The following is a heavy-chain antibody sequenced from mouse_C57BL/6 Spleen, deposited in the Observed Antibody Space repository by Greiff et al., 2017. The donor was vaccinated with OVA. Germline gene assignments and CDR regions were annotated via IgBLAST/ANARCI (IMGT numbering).Heavy chain of an antibody. J-gene: IGHJ3*01. CDR3: ARWYGYDAWFAY. CDR2: IDPSDSET. D-gene: IGHD2-2*01. Sequence: QVQLQQPGAELVRPGSSVKPSCKASGYTFTSYWMHWVKQRPIQGLEWIGNIDPSDSETHYNQKFKDKATLTVDKSSSTAYMQLSSLTSEDSAVYYCARWYGYDAWFAYWGQGTLVTVSA. V-gene: IGHV1-52*01. CDR1: GYTFTSYW.